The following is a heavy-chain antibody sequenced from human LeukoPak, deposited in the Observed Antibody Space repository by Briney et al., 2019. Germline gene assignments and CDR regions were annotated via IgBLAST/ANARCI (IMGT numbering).Heavy chain of an antibody. CDR2: IKQDGSEK. D-gene: IGHD6-13*01. Sequence: PGGSLRLSCAASGFTFSSYWMNWVRQAPGRGLEWVSNIKQDGSEKYYVDSVKGRFTISRDNAKNSLYLQMNSLTVDDTAVYYFARLRYGYSSRWSTGGYFQHWGKGPLVTVSS. CDR3: ARLRYGYSSRWSTGGYFQH. V-gene: IGHV3-7*01. J-gene: IGHJ1*01. CDR1: GFTFSSYW.